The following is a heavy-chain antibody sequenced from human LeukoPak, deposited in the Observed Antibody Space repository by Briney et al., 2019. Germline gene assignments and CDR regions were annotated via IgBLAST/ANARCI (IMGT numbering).Heavy chain of an antibody. D-gene: IGHD1-1*01. J-gene: IGHJ4*02. CDR1: GFTFSSHA. CDR3: ANEVRPNDY. Sequence: GGSLRLPCVASGFTFSSHAMCWVRQAPGKGLEWVASIDISGGSTYYEDSVQGRFTISRDNSKNTLYLEMNSLRVEDTALYYCANEVRPNDYWGQGTLVTVSS. CDR2: IDISGGST. V-gene: IGHV3-23*01.